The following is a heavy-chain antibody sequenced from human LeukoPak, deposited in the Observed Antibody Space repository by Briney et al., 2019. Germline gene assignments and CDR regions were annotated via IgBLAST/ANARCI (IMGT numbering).Heavy chain of an antibody. CDR3: ARGRVGATSYYFDY. CDR2: ISYDGSNK. J-gene: IGHJ4*02. V-gene: IGHV3-30-3*01. D-gene: IGHD1-26*01. CDR1: GFTFSSYA. Sequence: GGSLRLSCAASGFTFSSYAMHWVRQAPGEGLEWVAVISYDGSNKYYADSVKGRFTISRDNSKNTLYLQMNSLRAEDTAVYYCARGRVGATSYYFDYWGQGTLVTVSS.